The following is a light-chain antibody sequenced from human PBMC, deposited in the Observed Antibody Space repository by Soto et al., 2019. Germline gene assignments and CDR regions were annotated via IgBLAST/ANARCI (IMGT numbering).Light chain of an antibody. CDR1: QSISSY. J-gene: IGKJ4*01. Sequence: DIQMTQSPSSLSASVGDRVTITCRASQSISSYLNWYQQKPGKAPKLLIYAASSLQSAVPSRFSGSGSGTDFTLTISSLQPEDFATYYCQRSFRTPLTFGGGTKVEIK. CDR2: AAS. V-gene: IGKV1-39*01. CDR3: QRSFRTPLT.